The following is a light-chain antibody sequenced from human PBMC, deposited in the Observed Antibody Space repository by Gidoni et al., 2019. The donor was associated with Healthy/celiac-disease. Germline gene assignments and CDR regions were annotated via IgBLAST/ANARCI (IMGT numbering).Light chain of an antibody. CDR1: SSDVGGYNY. Sequence: QSALTQPRSVSGSPGRSVTISCPGTSSDVGGYNYFYWYPQHPGKAPKLMIYDVNKRPSGVPDRFSGSKSGNTASLTISGLQAEDENDYYCCSYAGTYTLVFGGGTKLTVL. CDR2: DVN. V-gene: IGLV2-11*01. J-gene: IGLJ2*01. CDR3: CSYAGTYTLV.